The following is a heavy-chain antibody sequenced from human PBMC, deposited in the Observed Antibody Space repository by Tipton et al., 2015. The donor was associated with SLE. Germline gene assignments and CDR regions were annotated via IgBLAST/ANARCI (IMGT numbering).Heavy chain of an antibody. CDR2: VYYSGST. Sequence: GLVKPSETLSLICTVSGDSISANSYHWGWVRQPPGKGLEWIGNVYYSGSTYYSASLRSRVTISLDRSKNHFSLTLNSVTAADTAVYYCAKTIVYSNDWPYFDHWGQGTLVTVSS. CDR1: GDSISANSYH. V-gene: IGHV4-39*07. CDR3: AKTIVYSNDWPYFDH. J-gene: IGHJ4*02. D-gene: IGHD6-19*01.